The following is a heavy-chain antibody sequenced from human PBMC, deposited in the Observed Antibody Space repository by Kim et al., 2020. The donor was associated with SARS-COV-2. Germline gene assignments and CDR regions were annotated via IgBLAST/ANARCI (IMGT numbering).Heavy chain of an antibody. J-gene: IGHJ4*02. CDR2: ISGSGGST. D-gene: IGHD3-3*01. CDR1: GFTFSSYA. Sequence: GGSLRLSCAASGFTFSSYAMSWVRQAPGKGLEWVSAISGSGGSTYYAASVKGRFTITRDNSKNTLYLQMNSLRAEDTAVYYCAKDVKYYDLWRGYSFDYSGQRALVTVSS. V-gene: IGHV3-23*01. CDR3: AKDVKYYDLWRGYSFDY.